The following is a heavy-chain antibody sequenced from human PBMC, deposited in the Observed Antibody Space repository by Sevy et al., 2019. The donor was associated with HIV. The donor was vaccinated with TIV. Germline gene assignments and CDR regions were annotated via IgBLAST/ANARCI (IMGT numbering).Heavy chain of an antibody. CDR3: AREGWTKPHDY. V-gene: IGHV3-23*01. CDR1: GFTFSKYS. D-gene: IGHD2-15*01. Sequence: GGSLRLSCAASGFTFSKYSMSWVRQPPGKGLEWVSTLSFGCGEINYADSVKGRFTISRDNCKSSVYLQMNNLRPEDTAVYYCAREGWTKPHDYWGQGTLVTVSS. J-gene: IGHJ4*02. CDR2: LSFGCGEI.